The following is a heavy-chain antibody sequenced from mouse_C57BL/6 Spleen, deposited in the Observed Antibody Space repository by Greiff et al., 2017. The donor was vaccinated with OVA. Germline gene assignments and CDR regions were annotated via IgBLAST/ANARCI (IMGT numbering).Heavy chain of an antibody. CDR1: GYTFTSYW. CDR3: AKLTTYGAWYFDF. D-gene: IGHD1-1*01. J-gene: IGHJ1*03. V-gene: IGHV1-72*01. CDR2: IDPNSGGT. Sequence: QVQLQQPGAELVKPGASVKLSCKASGYTFTSYWMHWVKQRPGRGLEWIGRIDPNSGGTKYNEKFKSKATLTADKPSSTAYMQLSSLTTRDSAVYYCAKLTTYGAWYFDFWGTGTTVTVSS.